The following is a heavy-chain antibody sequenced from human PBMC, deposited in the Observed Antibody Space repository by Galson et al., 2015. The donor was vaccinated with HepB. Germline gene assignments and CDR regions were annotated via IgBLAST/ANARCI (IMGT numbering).Heavy chain of an antibody. CDR3: ARDGSGSGPQAFYYYYYGMDV. CDR2: ISAYNGNT. D-gene: IGHD1-26*01. CDR1: GYTFTSYG. V-gene: IGHV1-18*01. Sequence: SVKVSCKASGYTFTSYGISWVRQAPGQGLEWMGWISAYNGNTNYAQKLQGRVTMTTDTSTSTAYMELRSLRSDDTAVYYCARDGSGSGPQAFYYYYYGMDVWGQGTTVTVSS. J-gene: IGHJ6*02.